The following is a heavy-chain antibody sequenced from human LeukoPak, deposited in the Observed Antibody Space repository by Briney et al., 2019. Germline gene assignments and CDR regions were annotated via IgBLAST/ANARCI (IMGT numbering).Heavy chain of an antibody. V-gene: IGHV3-23*01. CDR3: ANYRSRFGESNPQYFDY. J-gene: IGHJ4*02. D-gene: IGHD3-10*01. CDR2: ISRSGGST. Sequence: PGGSLRLSCAASEFSVGSYGMHWVRQAPGKGLEWVSAISRSGGSTYYADSVKGRFTISRDNSKNTLYLQMNSLRAEDTAVYYCANYRSRFGESNPQYFDYWGQGTLVTVSS. CDR1: EFSVGSYG.